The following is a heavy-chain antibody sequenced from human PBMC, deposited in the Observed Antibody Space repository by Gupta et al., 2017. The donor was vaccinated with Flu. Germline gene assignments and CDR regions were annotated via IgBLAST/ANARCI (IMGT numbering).Heavy chain of an antibody. J-gene: IGHJ4*02. V-gene: IGHV4-30-4*01. CDR3: AAYSISSGYLDW. D-gene: IGHD3-22*01. CDR1: DYN. Sequence: DYNWSWIRQPPGKGLDYIGYIHYSGSSYNNPSLKSRVTISVETSKNQFSLKLSSVTAADTAVYYCAAYSISSGYLDWWGQGTLVTVSS. CDR2: IHYSGSS.